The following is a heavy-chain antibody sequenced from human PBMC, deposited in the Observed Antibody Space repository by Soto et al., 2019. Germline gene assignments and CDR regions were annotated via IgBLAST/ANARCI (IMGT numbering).Heavy chain of an antibody. CDR3: AKDRIVYYDNSGYALDY. J-gene: IGHJ4*02. CDR1: GFTFTNYA. V-gene: IGHV3-23*01. CDR2: ISGSGYST. D-gene: IGHD3-22*01. Sequence: EVQLLESGGGLVQPGGSLRLSCAASGFTFTNYAISWVRQAPGKGLEWVSTISGSGYSTYYADSVKGRFTISRDNSKNMVYLQMNSLRAEDTALYYCAKDRIVYYDNSGYALDYWGQGTLVTVSS.